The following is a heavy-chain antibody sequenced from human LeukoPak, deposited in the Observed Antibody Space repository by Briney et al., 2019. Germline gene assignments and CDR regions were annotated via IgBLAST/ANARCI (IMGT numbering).Heavy chain of an antibody. CDR1: GGSISSYY. V-gene: IGHV4-4*07. CDR2: IYTSGST. CDR3: ARDGRDRNVWGSYRFDY. D-gene: IGHD3-16*02. J-gene: IGHJ4*02. Sequence: SETLSLTCTVSGGSISSYYWSWIRQPAGKGLEWIGRIYTSGSTNYDPSLKSRVTMSVDTSKNQFSLKLSSVTAADTAVYYCARDGRDRNVWGSYRFDYWGQGTLVTVSS.